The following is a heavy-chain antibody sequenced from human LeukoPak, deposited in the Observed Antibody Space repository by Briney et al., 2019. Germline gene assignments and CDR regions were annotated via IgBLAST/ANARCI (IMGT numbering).Heavy chain of an antibody. CDR2: ISYDGSNK. D-gene: IGHD6-13*01. CDR3: AREPTYSSSWYTTCDF. CDR1: GFTFSNAW. Sequence: GGSLRLSCAASGFTFSNAWMSWVRQAPGKGLEWVAVISYDGSNKYYADSVKGRFTISRDNSKNTLYLQMNSLRAEDTAVYYCAREPTYSSSWYTTCDFWGQGTLVTVSS. J-gene: IGHJ4*02. V-gene: IGHV3-30*03.